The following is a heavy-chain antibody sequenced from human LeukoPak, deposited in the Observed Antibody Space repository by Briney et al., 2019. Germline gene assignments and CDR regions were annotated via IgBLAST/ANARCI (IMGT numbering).Heavy chain of an antibody. J-gene: IGHJ6*02. Sequence: RPGGSLRFSCAASGFTFSSYWMNWARQAPGKGLEWVASINHNGNVNYYVDSVKGRFTISRDNAKNSLYLQMSNLRAEDTAVYFCARGGGLDVWGQGATVTVSS. CDR3: ARGGGLDV. CDR2: INHNGNVN. D-gene: IGHD3-16*01. CDR1: GFTFSSYW. V-gene: IGHV3-7*03.